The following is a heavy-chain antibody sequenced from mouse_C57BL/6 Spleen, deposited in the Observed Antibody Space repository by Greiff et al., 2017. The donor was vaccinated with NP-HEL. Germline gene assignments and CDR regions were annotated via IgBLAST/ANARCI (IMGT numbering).Heavy chain of an antibody. CDR1: GFTFTDYY. D-gene: IGHD2-3*01. CDR2: IRNKANGYTT. CDR3: ARSYDGYYVGYFDV. J-gene: IGHJ1*03. V-gene: IGHV7-3*01. Sequence: EVKLVESGGGLVQPGGSLSLSCAASGFTFTDYYMSWVRQPPGKALEWVGFIRNKANGYTTEDSATGKGRFTITRGNSQSILYLQMKALRAEDNATYYCARSYDGYYVGYFDVWGTGTTVTVSS.